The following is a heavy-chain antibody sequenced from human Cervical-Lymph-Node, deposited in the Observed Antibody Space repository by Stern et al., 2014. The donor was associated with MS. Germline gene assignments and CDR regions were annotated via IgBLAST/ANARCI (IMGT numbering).Heavy chain of an antibody. V-gene: IGHV1-69*09. CDR1: GGKFSSSFA. D-gene: IGHD4-17*01. CDR2: IIPITGLA. Sequence: AQLVESGAEVKKPGSSVNVSCQSSGGKFSSSFAVSWVRQAPGQGLEWMGRIIPITGLANYAQNFQTRLTITADRSTSTVYMELTNLTSEDTAIYYCARGIVTNRPASTLHNLFDPWGQGTLITVSS. CDR3: ARGIVTNRPASTLHNLFDP. J-gene: IGHJ5*02.